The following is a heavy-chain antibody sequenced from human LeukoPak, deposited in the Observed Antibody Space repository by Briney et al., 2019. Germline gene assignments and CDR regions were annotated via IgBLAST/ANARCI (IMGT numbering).Heavy chain of an antibody. CDR2: ISSGSSTI. D-gene: IGHD6-19*01. Sequence: GRSLRLSCAASGFTLSSYSMSWVRQAPGRGLEWVSYISSGSSTIYYADSVKGRFTISRDNAQNSLNLQMNSLRAEDTAVYYCARPYSSGWYGGFDLWGRGTLVTVSS. V-gene: IGHV3-48*04. CDR3: ARPYSSGWYGGFDL. CDR1: GFTLSSYS. J-gene: IGHJ2*01.